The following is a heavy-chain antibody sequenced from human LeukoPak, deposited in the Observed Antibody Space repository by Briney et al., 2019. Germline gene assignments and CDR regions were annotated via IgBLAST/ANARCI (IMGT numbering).Heavy chain of an antibody. CDR2: TYYRSKWYH. CDR1: GDXVSSHTSA. Sequence: SQTLSLTCAISGDXVSSHTSAWNWIRQSPSRGLEWLGRTYYRSKWYHDYALSVKSRISIFPDTSKNQFSLQLSSVTPEDTAVYYCARDPAYNYGMDVWGQGTTVTVSS. J-gene: IGHJ6*02. CDR3: ARDPAYNYGMDV. V-gene: IGHV6-1*01. D-gene: IGHD2-2*01.